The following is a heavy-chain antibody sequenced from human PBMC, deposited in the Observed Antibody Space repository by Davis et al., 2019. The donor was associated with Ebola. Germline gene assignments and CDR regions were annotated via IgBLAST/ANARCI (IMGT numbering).Heavy chain of an antibody. CDR2: ISAYNGYT. V-gene: IGHV1-18*04. CDR3: ARDHGDSSGYYYYYYMDV. J-gene: IGHJ6*03. CDR1: GYTFTSYG. Sequence: AASVTVSCKASGYTFTSYGISWVRQAPGQGLEWMGWISAYNGYTNYAQKLQGRVTMTTDTSTSTAYMELRSLRSDDTAVYYCARDHGDSSGYYYYYYMDVWGKGTTVTVSS. D-gene: IGHD3-22*01.